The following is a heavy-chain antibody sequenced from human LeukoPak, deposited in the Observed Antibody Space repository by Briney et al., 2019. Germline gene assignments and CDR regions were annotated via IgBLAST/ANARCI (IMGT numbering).Heavy chain of an antibody. V-gene: IGHV3-33*08. CDR2: IWYDGSNK. J-gene: IGHJ3*02. D-gene: IGHD3-9*01. CDR3: ARTPRRGDILTGYYDDAFDI. Sequence: GGSLRLSCAASGFTFSSYAMHWVRQAPGKGLEWVAFIWYDGSNKYYADSVKGRFTISRDNSKNTLYLQMNSLRAEDTAVYYCARTPRRGDILTGYYDDAFDIWGQGTMVTVSS. CDR1: GFTFSSYA.